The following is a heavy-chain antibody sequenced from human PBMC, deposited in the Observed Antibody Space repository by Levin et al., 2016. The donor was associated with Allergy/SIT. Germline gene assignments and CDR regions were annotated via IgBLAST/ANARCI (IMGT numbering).Heavy chain of an antibody. V-gene: IGHV1-18*01. D-gene: IGHD5-18*01. CDR1: GYTFTSYG. CDR3: ARDSFEGRKIQLWPSPPGY. J-gene: IGHJ4*02. Sequence: ASVKVSCKASGYTFTSYGISWVRQAPGQGLEWMGWISAYNGNTNYAQKLQGRVTMTTDTSTSTAYMELRSLRSDDTAVYYCARDSFEGRKIQLWPSPPGYWGQGTLVTVSS. CDR2: ISAYNGNT.